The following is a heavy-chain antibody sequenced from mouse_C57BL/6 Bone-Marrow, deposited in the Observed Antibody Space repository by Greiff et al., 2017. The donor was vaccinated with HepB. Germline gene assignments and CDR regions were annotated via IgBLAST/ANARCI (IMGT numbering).Heavy chain of an antibody. V-gene: IGHV1-5*01. Sequence: EVQLQQSGTVLARPGASVKMSCKTSGYTFTSYWMHWVKQRPGQGLEWRGAIYPGNSDTSYNQKFKGKAKLTAVTSASTAYMELSSLTNEDSAVYYCARGGWYYFDYWGQGTTLTVSS. J-gene: IGHJ2*01. CDR1: GYTFTSYW. D-gene: IGHD3-3*01. CDR2: IYPGNSDT. CDR3: ARGGWYYFDY.